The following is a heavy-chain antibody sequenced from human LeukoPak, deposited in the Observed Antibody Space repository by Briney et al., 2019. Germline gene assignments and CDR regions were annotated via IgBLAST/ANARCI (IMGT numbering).Heavy chain of an antibody. Sequence: SATLSLTCTVSGGSISSYFWSWVRQPPGKGLEWIGYIYYSGSTNYNPSLKSRVTISVDTTNNQFSLKLASVTTADTAVYYCARDRWLGYWGQGTLVTVS. D-gene: IGHD5-12*01. CDR1: GGSISSYF. CDR3: ARDRWLGY. V-gene: IGHV4-59*01. J-gene: IGHJ4*02. CDR2: IYYSGST.